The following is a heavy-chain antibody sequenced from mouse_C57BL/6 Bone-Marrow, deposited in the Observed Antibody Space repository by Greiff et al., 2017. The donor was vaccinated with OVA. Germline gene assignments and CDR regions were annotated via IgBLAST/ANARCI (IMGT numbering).Heavy chain of an antibody. Sequence: QVQLQQSGAELVRPGTSVKVSCKASGYAFTNYLIEWVKQRPGQGLEWIGVINPGSGGTNYNEKFKGKATLTADKSSSTAYMQLSSLTSEDSAVYFGARGLYAMDYWGQGTSVTVSS. J-gene: IGHJ4*01. CDR1: GYAFTNYL. V-gene: IGHV1-54*01. CDR3: ARGLYAMDY. CDR2: INPGSGGT.